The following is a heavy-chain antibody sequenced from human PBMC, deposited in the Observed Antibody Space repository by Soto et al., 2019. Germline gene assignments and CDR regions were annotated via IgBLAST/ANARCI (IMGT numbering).Heavy chain of an antibody. V-gene: IGHV3-30-3*01. J-gene: IGHJ4*02. Sequence: QVQLVESGGGVVQPGRSLRLSCAASGFTFSSYAMHWVRQAPGKGLEWVAVISYDGSNKYYADSVKGRFTISRDNSKNTLYLQMNSLSAEDTAVYYCARDPGTTVTPHLDYWCQGPLVTVSS. CDR2: ISYDGSNK. CDR1: GFTFSSYA. CDR3: ARDPGTTVTPHLDY. D-gene: IGHD4-17*01.